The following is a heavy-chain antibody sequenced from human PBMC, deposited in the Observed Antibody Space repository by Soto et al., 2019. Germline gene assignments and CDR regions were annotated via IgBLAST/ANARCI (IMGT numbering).Heavy chain of an antibody. Sequence: QVQLVQSGAEVKKPGSSVKVSCKASGGTFSSYAISWVRQAPGQGLEWMGGIIPIFGTANYAQKFQGRVTITADESTSTAYSELSSLRSEDTAVYYCATHPVSVSYAYYHGMDVRGQGTTVTVSS. CDR1: GGTFSSYA. CDR2: IIPIFGTA. J-gene: IGHJ6*02. CDR3: ATHPVSVSYAYYHGMDV. V-gene: IGHV1-69*12. D-gene: IGHD1-26*01.